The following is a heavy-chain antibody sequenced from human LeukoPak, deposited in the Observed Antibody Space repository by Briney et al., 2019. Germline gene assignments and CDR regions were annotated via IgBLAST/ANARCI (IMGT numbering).Heavy chain of an antibody. CDR2: IYYSGST. CDR1: GFTFSDYY. D-gene: IGHD3-3*02. Sequence: PGGSLRLSCAASGFTFSDYYMSWIRQAPGKGLEWVGYIYYSGSTNYNPSLKSRVTISVDTSKNQFSLKLSSVTAADTAVYYCARISSIFLNWFDPWGQGTLVTVSS. J-gene: IGHJ5*02. CDR3: ARISSIFLNWFDP. V-gene: IGHV4-59*01.